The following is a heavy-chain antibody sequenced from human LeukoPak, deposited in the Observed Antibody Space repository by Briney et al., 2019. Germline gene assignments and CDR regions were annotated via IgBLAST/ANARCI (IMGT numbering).Heavy chain of an antibody. Sequence: PSQTLSLTCAVSGSSISSGGYSWSWIRQPPGKGLEWIGNLYHSGSTYYNPSLKSRVTISIDRSKNQFSLKLSSVTAADTAVYYCARARDGSGSYFDYWGQGTLVTVSS. D-gene: IGHD3-10*01. J-gene: IGHJ4*02. V-gene: IGHV4-30-2*01. CDR1: GSSISSGGYS. CDR2: LYHSGST. CDR3: ARARDGSGSYFDY.